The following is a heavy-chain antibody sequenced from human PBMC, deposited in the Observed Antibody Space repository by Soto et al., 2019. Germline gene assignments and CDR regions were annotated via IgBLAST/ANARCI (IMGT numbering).Heavy chain of an antibody. CDR2: ISSSSSTI. V-gene: IGHV3-48*02. CDR1: GFTFSSYS. D-gene: IGHD3-3*01. CDR3: AREPPRAIFGVVTLNWFDP. Sequence: GGSLGLSCAASGFTFSSYSMNWARQAPGKGLEWVSFISSSSSTIYYADSVKGRFTISRDNAKNSLYLQMNSLRDEDTAVYYCAREPPRAIFGVVTLNWFDPWGQGTLVTVSS. J-gene: IGHJ5*02.